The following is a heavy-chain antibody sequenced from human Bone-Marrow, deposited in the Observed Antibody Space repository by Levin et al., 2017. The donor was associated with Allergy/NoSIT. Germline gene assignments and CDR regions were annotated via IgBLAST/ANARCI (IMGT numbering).Heavy chain of an antibody. CDR1: GFLFSAYA. CDR3: ARELDGSGSLDH. J-gene: IGHJ4*02. D-gene: IGHD3-22*01. V-gene: IGHV3-30-3*01. Sequence: PGGSLRLSCAASGFLFSAYAMHWVRQAPGKGLEWVALIIDDGSNTFYPDSVTARFTISRDNSKNTLYLQMNSLRTDDTAIYYCARELDGSGSLDHWGQGTLVTVSS. CDR2: IIDDGSNT.